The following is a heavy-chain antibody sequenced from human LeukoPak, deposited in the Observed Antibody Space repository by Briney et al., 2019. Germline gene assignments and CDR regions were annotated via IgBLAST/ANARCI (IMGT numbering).Heavy chain of an antibody. D-gene: IGHD4-17*01. Sequence: GGSLRLSCAASGFTFSSYAVSWVRQAPGQGLEWVSSISSSSSYIYYADSVKGRFTISRDNAKNSLYLQMNSLRAEDTAVYYCARDHDYGVINAWGQGTLVTVSS. CDR1: GFTFSSYA. CDR3: ARDHDYGVINA. CDR2: ISSSSSYI. J-gene: IGHJ5*02. V-gene: IGHV3-21*01.